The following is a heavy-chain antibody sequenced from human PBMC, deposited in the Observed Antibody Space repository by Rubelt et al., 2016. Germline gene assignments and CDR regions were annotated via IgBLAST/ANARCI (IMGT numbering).Heavy chain of an antibody. D-gene: IGHD6-6*01. V-gene: IGHV4-61*05. Sequence: QLQLQESGPGLVKPSETLSLTCTVSGGSISSSSYYWGWIRQPPGKGLEWIGYIYYSGSTNYNPSLMSRVTISVDTSKNQFSLKLSSVTAADTAVYYCARDRVRARFGMDVWGQGTTVTVSS. J-gene: IGHJ6*02. CDR1: GGSISSSSYY. CDR3: ARDRVRARFGMDV. CDR2: IYYSGST.